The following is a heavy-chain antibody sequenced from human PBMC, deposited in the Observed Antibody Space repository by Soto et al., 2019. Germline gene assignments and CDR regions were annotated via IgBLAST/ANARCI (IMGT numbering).Heavy chain of an antibody. J-gene: IGHJ6*03. D-gene: IGHD3-3*01. CDR2: ISYDGSNK. CDR3: AKGPLTISWNYYYNMDV. Sequence: GGSLRLSCAASGFTFSSYGMHWVRQAPGKGLEWVAVISYDGSNKYYADSVKGRFTISRDNSKNTLYLQMNSLRAEDTAVYYCAKGPLTISWNYYYNMDVWGKGTTVTVSS. CDR1: GFTFSSYG. V-gene: IGHV3-30*18.